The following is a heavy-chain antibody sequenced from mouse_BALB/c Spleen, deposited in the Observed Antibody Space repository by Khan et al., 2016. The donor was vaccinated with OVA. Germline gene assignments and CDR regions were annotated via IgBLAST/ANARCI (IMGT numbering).Heavy chain of an antibody. D-gene: IGHD1-1*01. CDR2: INPTTGYT. CDR3: ARRGLRWDFDY. Sequence: QVRLQQSGAELAKPGASVKMSCKASGYTFINYWMNWVKHRPGQGLAWIGYINPTTGYTEYNQKFKDKATLTADKSSSTAHMQLFNLTSEDSAVYYCARRGLRWDFDYWVQGTTLTVSS. V-gene: IGHV1-7*01. J-gene: IGHJ2*01. CDR1: GYTFINYW.